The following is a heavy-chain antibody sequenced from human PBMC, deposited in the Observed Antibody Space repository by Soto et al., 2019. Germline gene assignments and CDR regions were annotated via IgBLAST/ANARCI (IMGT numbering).Heavy chain of an antibody. J-gene: IGHJ3*02. CDR2: INPSGGST. V-gene: IGHV1-46*03. D-gene: IGHD6-13*01. CDR1: GYTFTSYY. CDR3: ARDRGVYDAFDI. Sequence: ASVNVSCKASGYTFTSYYMHWVRQAPGQGLEWMGIINPSGGSTSYAQKFQGRVTMTRDTSTSTVYMELSSLRSEDTAVYYCARDRGVYDAFDIWGQGTMVTVSS.